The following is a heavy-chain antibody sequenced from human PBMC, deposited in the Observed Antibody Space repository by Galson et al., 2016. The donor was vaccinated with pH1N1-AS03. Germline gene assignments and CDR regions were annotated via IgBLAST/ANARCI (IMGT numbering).Heavy chain of an antibody. J-gene: IGHJ4*02. V-gene: IGHV3-74*01. D-gene: IGHD5-18*01. CDR1: GFTFSTYW. CDR3: ARSGMQLWSYLDY. Sequence: AASGFTFSTYWMHWVRQAPGKGLVWVSHINSDGSSTTYADSVKGRFTISRDNSKNTLYLQMNSLRPEDTAMYYCARSGMQLWSYLDYWGQGSLVTVSS. CDR2: INSDGSST.